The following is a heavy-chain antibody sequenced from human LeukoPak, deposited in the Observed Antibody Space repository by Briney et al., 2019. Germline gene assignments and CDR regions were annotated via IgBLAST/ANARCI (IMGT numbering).Heavy chain of an antibody. Sequence: GGSLRLSCAASGFTFSSYSMNWVRQAPGKGLEWVSSISSSSSYIYYADSVKGRFTISRDNAKNSLYLQMNSLRAEDTAVYYCARDHWSSGWYWYYYGMDVWGQGTTVTVSS. J-gene: IGHJ6*02. CDR2: ISSSSSYI. CDR1: GFTFSSYS. V-gene: IGHV3-21*01. CDR3: ARDHWSSGWYWYYYGMDV. D-gene: IGHD6-19*01.